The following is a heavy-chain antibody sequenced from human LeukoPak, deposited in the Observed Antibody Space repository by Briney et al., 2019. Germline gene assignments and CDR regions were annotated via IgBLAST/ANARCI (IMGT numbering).Heavy chain of an antibody. D-gene: IGHD3-9*01. Sequence: ASVKVSCKVSGYTLTELSMHWVRQAPGKGLEWKGGFDPEDGETIYAQKFQGRVTMTEDTSTDTAYMELSSLRSEDTAVYYCATAPPLRYFDWSFDYWGQGTLVTVSS. V-gene: IGHV1-24*01. CDR1: GYTLTELS. CDR3: ATAPPLRYFDWSFDY. CDR2: FDPEDGET. J-gene: IGHJ4*02.